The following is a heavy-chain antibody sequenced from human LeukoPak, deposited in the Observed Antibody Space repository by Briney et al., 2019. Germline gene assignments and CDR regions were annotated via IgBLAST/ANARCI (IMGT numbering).Heavy chain of an antibody. Sequence: PSQTLSLTCTVSGGSINSGDNYWSWIRQPPGKGLEWIGFIYYRGTTYYNPSLKSRVSISIDTSRNQFSLKLNSVTAADTAVYYCAGIEGNSGYGWSHFNYWGQGRLVTVSS. CDR3: AGIEGNSGYGWSHFNY. CDR2: IYYRGTT. D-gene: IGHD3-10*01. CDR1: GGSINSGDNY. J-gene: IGHJ4*02. V-gene: IGHV4-30-4*01.